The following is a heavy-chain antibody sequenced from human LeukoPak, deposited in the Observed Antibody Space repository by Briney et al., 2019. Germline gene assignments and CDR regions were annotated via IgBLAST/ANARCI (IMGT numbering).Heavy chain of an antibody. CDR2: ISSNGGST. CDR1: GFTFSTYA. D-gene: IGHD2-2*01. Sequence: GGSLRLSCAASGFTFSTYAMHWVRQAPGKGLEYVSAISSNGGSTYYANSVKGRFTISRDNSKNTLYLQMGSLRAEDMAVYYCEKRGEDCSSTSCYLEYLGQGTLVTVFS. CDR3: EKRGEDCSSTSCYLEY. J-gene: IGHJ4*02. V-gene: IGHV3-64*01.